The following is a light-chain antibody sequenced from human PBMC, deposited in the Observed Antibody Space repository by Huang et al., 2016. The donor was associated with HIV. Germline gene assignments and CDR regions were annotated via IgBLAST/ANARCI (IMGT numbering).Light chain of an antibody. CDR3: QQYGSSPPYT. CDR1: PSLRSRY. J-gene: IGKJ2*01. CDR2: DTS. Sequence: EIVLTQSPGTLSLSPGERASLSCRASPSLRSRYFAWYQQKPGQAPRLLIYDTSIRATDIPDRFSGSGSGTDFTLTISRLEPEDFAIYYCQQYGSSPPYTFGQGTKLEIK. V-gene: IGKV3-20*01.